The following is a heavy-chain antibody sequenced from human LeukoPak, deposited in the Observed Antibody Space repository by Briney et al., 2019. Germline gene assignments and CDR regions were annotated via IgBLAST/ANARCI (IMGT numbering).Heavy chain of an antibody. Sequence: GGSLGLSCAASGFTFNRCPMHWVRQAPGKGLEWVAVISYDGNNKYYADFVKRRFTISRDNSKNTLYLQMNSLSADDTAVYYCVRDRWPRLGEISTSFDYWGQGILVTVSS. CDR1: GFTFNRCP. J-gene: IGHJ4*02. CDR2: ISYDGNNK. D-gene: IGHD3-16*02. V-gene: IGHV3-30-3*01. CDR3: VRDRWPRLGEISTSFDY.